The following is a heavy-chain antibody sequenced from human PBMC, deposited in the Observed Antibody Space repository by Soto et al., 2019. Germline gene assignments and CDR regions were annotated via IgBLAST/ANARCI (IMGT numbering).Heavy chain of an antibody. Sequence: QVQLQESGPGLVKPSQTLSLTCTVSGGSISSGGYYWSWIPQHPGKGLEWIGYIYYSGSTYYNPSLKSRVTISVDTSKNQFSLKLSSVTAADTAVYYCARDKVSLNWFDPWGQGTLVTVSS. CDR1: GGSISSGGYY. V-gene: IGHV4-31*03. J-gene: IGHJ5*02. CDR2: IYYSGST. CDR3: ARDKVSLNWFDP.